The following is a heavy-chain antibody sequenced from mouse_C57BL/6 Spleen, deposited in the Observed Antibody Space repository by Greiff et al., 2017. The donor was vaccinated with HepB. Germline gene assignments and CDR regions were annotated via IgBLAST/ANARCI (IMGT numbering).Heavy chain of an antibody. CDR2: ISSGSSTI. J-gene: IGHJ2*01. D-gene: IGHD2-10*02. CDR3: ARRYGNFLDY. Sequence: EVKLVESGGGLVKPGGSLKLSCAASGFTFSDYGMHWVRQAPEKGLEWVAYISSGSSTIYYADTVKGRFTISRDNAKNTLFLQMTSLRSEDTAMYYCARRYGNFLDYWGQGTTLTVSS. CDR1: GFTFSDYG. V-gene: IGHV5-17*01.